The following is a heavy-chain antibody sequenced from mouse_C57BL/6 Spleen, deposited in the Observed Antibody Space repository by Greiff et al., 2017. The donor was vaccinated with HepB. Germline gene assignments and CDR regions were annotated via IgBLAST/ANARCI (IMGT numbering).Heavy chain of an antibody. V-gene: IGHV1-75*01. J-gene: IGHJ2*01. CDR3: AINYYGSTYFDY. D-gene: IGHD1-1*01. CDR1: GYTFTDYY. Sequence: VKLQQSGPELVKPGASVKISCKASGYTFTDYYINWVKQRPGQGLEWIGWIFPGSGSTYYNEKFKGKATLTVDKSSSTAYMLLSSLTSEDSAVYFCAINYYGSTYFDYWGQGTTLTVSS. CDR2: IFPGSGST.